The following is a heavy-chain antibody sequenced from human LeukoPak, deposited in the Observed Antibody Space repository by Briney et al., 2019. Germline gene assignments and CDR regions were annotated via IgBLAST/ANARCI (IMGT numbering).Heavy chain of an antibody. V-gene: IGHV3-21*01. CDR1: GFTFSSYS. Sequence: GGSLRLSCAASGFTFSSYSMNWVRQAPGKGLEWVSSISSSSSYIYYADSVKGRFTISRDNSKNTLYLQMNSLRAEDTAVYYCARDLDTAMVTPLIYGMDVWGQGTTVTVSS. J-gene: IGHJ6*02. CDR2: ISSSSSYI. D-gene: IGHD5-18*01. CDR3: ARDLDTAMVTPLIYGMDV.